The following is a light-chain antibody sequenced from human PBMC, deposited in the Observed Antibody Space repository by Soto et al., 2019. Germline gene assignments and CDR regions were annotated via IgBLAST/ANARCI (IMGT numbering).Light chain of an antibody. CDR2: DAS. J-gene: IGKJ1*01. CDR1: QSFSNY. CDR3: QQRSNWPRT. V-gene: IGKV3-11*01. Sequence: ELVLTQSPATLSLYPGERATLSCRASQSFSNYLAWYQQKPGQAPRLLILDASNRATGIPARFSGSGSGTDFTLTISSLEPADFAVYYCQQRSNWPRTFGQGTKVEIK.